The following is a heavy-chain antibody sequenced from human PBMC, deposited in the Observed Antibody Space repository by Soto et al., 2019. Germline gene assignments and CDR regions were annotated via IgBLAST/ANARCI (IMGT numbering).Heavy chain of an antibody. D-gene: IGHD3-3*01. CDR3: ARSFWSGYYTGQPDVRDYYYYMDV. V-gene: IGHV3-73*01. CDR1: GFSFSGSA. Sequence: PGGSLRLSCAASGFSFSGSAMHWVRQASGKGLEWVGRIRSKANSYATAYAASVKGRFTISRDDSKNTAYLQMNSLKTEDTAVYYCARSFWSGYYTGQPDVRDYYYYMDVWGKGTTVTSP. CDR2: IRSKANSYAT. J-gene: IGHJ6*03.